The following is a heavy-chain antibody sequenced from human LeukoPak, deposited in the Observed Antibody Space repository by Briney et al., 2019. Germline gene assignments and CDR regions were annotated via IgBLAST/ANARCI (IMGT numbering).Heavy chain of an antibody. D-gene: IGHD3-22*01. CDR3: AKDAHYYDSSGYYYDY. CDR2: ISGSGGST. J-gene: IGHJ4*02. Sequence: GGSLRLSCAASGFTFSSYAMSWVRQAPGKGLEWASAISGSGGSTYYADSVKGRFTISRDNSKNTLYLQMNSLRAEDTAVYYCAKDAHYYDSSGYYYDYWGQGTLVTVSS. V-gene: IGHV3-23*01. CDR1: GFTFSSYA.